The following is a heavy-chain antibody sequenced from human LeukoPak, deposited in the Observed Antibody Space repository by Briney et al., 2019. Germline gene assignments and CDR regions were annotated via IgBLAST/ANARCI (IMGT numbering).Heavy chain of an antibody. CDR3: ARALVATISSTWTTVTTRGFDY. CDR1: GFTFSSYW. J-gene: IGHJ4*02. V-gene: IGHV3-7*01. CDR2: MKQDGSEK. D-gene: IGHD4-17*01. Sequence: GGSLRLSCAASGFTFSSYWMSWVRQAPGKGLEWVANMKQDGSEKYYVDSVKGRFTISRDNAKNSLYLQMNSLRAEDTAVYYCARALVATISSTWTTVTTRGFDYWGQGTLVTVCS.